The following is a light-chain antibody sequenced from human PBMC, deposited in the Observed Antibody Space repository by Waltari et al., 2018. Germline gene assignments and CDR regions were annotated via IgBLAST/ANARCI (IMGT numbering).Light chain of an antibody. J-gene: IGLJ2*01. CDR2: DVS. V-gene: IGLV2-14*03. CDR3: SSFTSSKTVI. CDR1: NSDIGYYNY. Sequence: QSALTQPASVSGSPGQSITIPCTGTNSDIGYYNYVSWYQQHPGKAPKLIIYDVSHRPSGISNLFSGSKSGNAASLTISGLQAEDEADYYCSSFTSSKTVIFGGGTKLTVL.